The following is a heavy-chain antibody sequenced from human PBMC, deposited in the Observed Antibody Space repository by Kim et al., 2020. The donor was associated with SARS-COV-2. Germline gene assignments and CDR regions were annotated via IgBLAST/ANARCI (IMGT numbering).Heavy chain of an antibody. Sequence: SGPTLVNPTQTLTLTCTSSGFLVASTGVGVGWIRQPPGKALEWLALIYWDDDSRYSPSLKDRLTITKDTSKNQVLLTVTNVDPVDTATYYCAHRSSLKGVFDIWGQGTMVTVSS. D-gene: IGHD2-8*01. CDR2: IYWDDDS. J-gene: IGHJ3*02. CDR3: AHRSSLKGVFDI. CDR1: GFLVASTGVG. V-gene: IGHV2-5*02.